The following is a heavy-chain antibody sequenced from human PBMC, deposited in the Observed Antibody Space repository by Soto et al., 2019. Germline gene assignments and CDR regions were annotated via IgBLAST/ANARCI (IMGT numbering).Heavy chain of an antibody. V-gene: IGHV3-48*02. J-gene: IGHJ5*02. CDR2: ISSSSSTI. Sequence: GGSLRLSCAASGFTFSSYSMNWVRQAPGKGLEWVSYISSSSSTIYYADSVKGRFTISRDNAKNSLYLQMNSLRDEDTAVYYFARESQFLKCLSLTWSAPWGQGPLVTVSS. CDR3: ARESQFLKCLSLTWSAP. CDR1: GFTFSSYS. D-gene: IGHD3-3*01.